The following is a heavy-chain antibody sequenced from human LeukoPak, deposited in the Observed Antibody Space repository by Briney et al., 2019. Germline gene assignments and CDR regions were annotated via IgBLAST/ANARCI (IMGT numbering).Heavy chain of an antibody. V-gene: IGHV3-23*01. J-gene: IGHJ4*02. CDR2: ISGSGGST. CDR1: GFTFSSYA. CDR3: ARYPRYYYDSSGYRIDY. D-gene: IGHD3-22*01. Sequence: GGSLRLSCAASGFTFSSYAMSWVRQAPGKGLEWVSAISGSGGSTYYADSVKGRFTISRDNSKNTLYLQMNSLRAEDTAVYYCARYPRYYYDSSGYRIDYWGQGTLVTVSS.